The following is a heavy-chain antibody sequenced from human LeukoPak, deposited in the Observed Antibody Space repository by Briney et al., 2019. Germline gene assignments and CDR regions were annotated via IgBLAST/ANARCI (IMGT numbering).Heavy chain of an antibody. V-gene: IGHV4-31*01. J-gene: IGHJ4*02. CDR1: GGSFSSGTYY. D-gene: IGHD6-19*01. Sequence: SQTLSLTCTVSGGSFSSGTYYWSWIRQRPGKGLEWIGCSSYSGSTYYNPSLKSHFTISVDTSKNQFSLNLISVTAADTAVYYCAREGSDWVFDYWGQGTLVTVSS. CDR3: AREGSDWVFDY. CDR2: SSYSGST.